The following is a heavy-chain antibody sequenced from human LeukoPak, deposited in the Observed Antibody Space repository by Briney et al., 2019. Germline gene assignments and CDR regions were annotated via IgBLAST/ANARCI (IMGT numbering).Heavy chain of an antibody. CDR2: IYHSGST. D-gene: IGHD3-3*01. Sequence: SETLSLTCTVSGYSISSGYYWGWIRQPPGKGLEWIGSIYHSGSTYYNPFLKSRVTISVDTSKNQFSLKLSSVTAADTAVYYCARAGAMEYYDFWSGYYPMDVWSKGTTVTVSS. J-gene: IGHJ6*03. CDR1: GYSISSGYY. V-gene: IGHV4-38-2*02. CDR3: ARAGAMEYYDFWSGYYPMDV.